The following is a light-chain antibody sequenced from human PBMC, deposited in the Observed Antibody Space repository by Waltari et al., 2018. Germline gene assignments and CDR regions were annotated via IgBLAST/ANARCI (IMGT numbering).Light chain of an antibody. CDR1: SSDVGGYNY. CDR3: SSYAGSNNVV. J-gene: IGLJ2*01. V-gene: IGLV2-8*01. CDR2: EVS. Sequence: QSALTQPPSASGSPGQSVTISCTGTSSDVGGYNYVPWYQQHPGKAPKLMISEVSKRPSGVPDRFSGSKSGNTASLTVSGLQAEDEADYYCSSYAGSNNVVFGGGTKLTVL.